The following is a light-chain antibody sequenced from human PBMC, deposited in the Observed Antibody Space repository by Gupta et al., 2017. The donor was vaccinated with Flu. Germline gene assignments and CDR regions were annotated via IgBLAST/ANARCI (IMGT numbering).Light chain of an antibody. V-gene: IGLV3-1*01. Sequence: PRQTASITCSGDKLGDKNGCWYQQKPGQSPVLVIYQDNKRPAGSPEQFSGSNSVNTATLTISGTQAGDEDDYYCQTGDTSTVIFGGGTKLTVL. CDR3: QTGDTSTVI. CDR2: QDN. CDR1: KLGDKN. J-gene: IGLJ2*01.